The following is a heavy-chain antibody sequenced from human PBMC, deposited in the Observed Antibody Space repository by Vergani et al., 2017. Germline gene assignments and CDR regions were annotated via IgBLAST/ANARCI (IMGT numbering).Heavy chain of an antibody. D-gene: IGHD3-10*01. Sequence: QVQLVQSGAEVKKPGSSVKVSCKASGGTFSSYTISWVLQAPGQGLEWMGRIIPILGIANYAQKFQGRVTITADKSTSTAYMELSSLRSEDTAVYYCAREGRAIYHSYYYYYMDVWGKGTTVTVSS. CDR2: IIPILGIA. CDR1: GGTFSSYT. CDR3: AREGRAIYHSYYYYYMDV. J-gene: IGHJ6*03. V-gene: IGHV1-69*08.